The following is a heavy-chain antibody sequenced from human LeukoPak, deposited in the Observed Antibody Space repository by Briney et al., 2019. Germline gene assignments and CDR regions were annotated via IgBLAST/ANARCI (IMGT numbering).Heavy chain of an antibody. V-gene: IGHV1-69*13. Sequence: SVKVSRKASGYTFTSYAMHWVRQAPGQRLEWMGGIIPIFGTANYAQKFQGRVTITADESTSTAYMELSSLRSEDTAVYYCARDRAASNGFDYWGQGTLVTVSS. J-gene: IGHJ4*02. CDR1: GYTFTSYA. D-gene: IGHD6-25*01. CDR3: ARDRAASNGFDY. CDR2: IIPIFGTA.